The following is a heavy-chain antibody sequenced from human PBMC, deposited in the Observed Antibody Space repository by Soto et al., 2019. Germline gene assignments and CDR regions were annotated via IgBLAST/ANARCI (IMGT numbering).Heavy chain of an antibody. D-gene: IGHD2-15*01. CDR2: ISPFTGDT. Sequence: ASVKVSCKASGYTFSNYGINWVRQAPGQGLEWMGWISPFTGDTHYTQSLQDRVTMTTDTSTSTAYMELRSLRSADTAVYYCARSCSGGSCHSGYWGQGTPVPVS. J-gene: IGHJ4*02. V-gene: IGHV1-18*04. CDR1: GYTFSNYG. CDR3: ARSCSGGSCHSGY.